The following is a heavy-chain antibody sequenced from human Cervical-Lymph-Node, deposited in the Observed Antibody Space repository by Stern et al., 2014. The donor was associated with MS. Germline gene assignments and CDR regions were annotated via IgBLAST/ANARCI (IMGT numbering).Heavy chain of an antibody. J-gene: IGHJ4*02. V-gene: IGHV2-5*02. Sequence: QVTLKESGPTLVKPTQTLTLTCTFSGFSLSTNGLGVGWIRQPPGKALEWLALLHWDDDKQYSPSLKSRLTISKDISKNQVVLTLANVDPVDTATYFCAYRRSSSNFAYWGQGTRVTVSS. CDR1: GFSLSTNGLG. CDR3: AYRRSSSNFAY. CDR2: LHWDDDK.